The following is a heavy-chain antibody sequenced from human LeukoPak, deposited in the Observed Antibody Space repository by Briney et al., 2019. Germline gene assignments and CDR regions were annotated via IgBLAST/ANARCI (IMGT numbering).Heavy chain of an antibody. V-gene: IGHV1-18*01. CDR2: ISAYNVNA. J-gene: IGHJ6*02. CDR3: ATDRPRPGVNIVVVPAATYYYYYYGMDV. CDR1: GYTFTSYG. Sequence: GASVKVSCKASGYTFTSYGISWVRQAPGQGLEWMGWISAYNVNANYAQKLQGRVTMTTDTSTSTAYMELRSLRSDDTAVYYCATDRPRPGVNIVVVPAATYYYYYYGMDVWGQGTTVTVSS. D-gene: IGHD2-2*01.